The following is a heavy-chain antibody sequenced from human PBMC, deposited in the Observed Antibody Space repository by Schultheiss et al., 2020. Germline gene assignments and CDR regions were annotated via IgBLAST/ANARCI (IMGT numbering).Heavy chain of an antibody. CDR3: ARDLHWGQQLALDY. J-gene: IGHJ4*02. V-gene: IGHV1-69*13. CDR2: IIPIFGKA. Sequence: SVKVSCKASGGTFSSYAISWVRQAPGQGLEWMGGIIPIFGKANYAQKFQGRVTITADESTSTAYMELSSLRSEDTAVYYCARDLHWGQQLALDYWGQGTLVTVSS. CDR1: GGTFSSYA. D-gene: IGHD6-13*01.